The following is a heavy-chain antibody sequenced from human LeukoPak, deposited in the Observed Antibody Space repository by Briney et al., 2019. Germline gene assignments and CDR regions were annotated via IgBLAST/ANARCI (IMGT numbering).Heavy chain of an antibody. CDR2: INPNSGGT. D-gene: IGHD3-22*01. Sequence: ASVKVSCKASGYTFTGYYMHWVRQAPGQGLEWMGWINPNSGGTNYAQKFQGRVTMTRDTSISTAYMELSRLRSDDTAVYYCASEFHHYYDSSGYPTDWGQGTLVTVSS. V-gene: IGHV1-2*02. J-gene: IGHJ4*02. CDR3: ASEFHHYYDSSGYPTD. CDR1: GYTFTGYY.